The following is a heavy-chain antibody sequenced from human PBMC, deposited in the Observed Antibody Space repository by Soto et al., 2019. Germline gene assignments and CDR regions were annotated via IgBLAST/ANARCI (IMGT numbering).Heavy chain of an antibody. D-gene: IGHD3-22*01. CDR2: TVVGSGNT. CDR1: GFTFTSSS. CDR3: AALYYYDSSGYSDAFDI. J-gene: IGHJ3*02. V-gene: IGHV1-58*01. Sequence: ASVKVSCKGSGFTFTSSSVQWVRQARGQRLEWIGWTVVGSGNTNYAQKFQERVTITRDMSTSTAYMELSSLRSEDTAVYYCAALYYYDSSGYSDAFDIWGQGTMVTVSS.